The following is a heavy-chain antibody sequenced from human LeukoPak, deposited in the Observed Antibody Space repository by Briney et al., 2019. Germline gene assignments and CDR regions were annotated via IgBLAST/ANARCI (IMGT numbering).Heavy chain of an antibody. J-gene: IGHJ4*02. V-gene: IGHV4-39*07. Sequence: PSETLSLTCTVSGGSISSSSYYWGWIRQPPGKGLEWIGSIYYSGSTYYNPSLKSRVTISVDTSKNQFSLKLSSVTAADTAVYYCARDLSNIAVAGTFDYWGQGTLVTVSS. CDR3: ARDLSNIAVAGTFDY. CDR2: IYYSGST. CDR1: GGSISSSSYY. D-gene: IGHD6-19*01.